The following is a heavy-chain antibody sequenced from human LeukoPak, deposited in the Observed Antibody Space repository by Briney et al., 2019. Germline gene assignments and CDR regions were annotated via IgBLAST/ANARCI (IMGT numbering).Heavy chain of an antibody. D-gene: IGHD3-22*01. CDR1: GFAFSDHY. CDR3: ARVRYYYDSSGYYVN. CDR2: IIDKGNSYTT. Sequence: GGSLRLSCAASGFAFSDHYMDWVRQAPGKGLEWVGRIIDKGNSYTTEYAASVKGRFTISRDGSKNSVYLQMNSLKTEDTAVYYCARVRYYYDSSGYYVNWGQGTLVTASS. V-gene: IGHV3-72*01. J-gene: IGHJ4*02.